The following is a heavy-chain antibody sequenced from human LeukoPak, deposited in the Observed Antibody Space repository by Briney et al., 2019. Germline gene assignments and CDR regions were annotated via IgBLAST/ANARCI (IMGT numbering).Heavy chain of an antibody. CDR1: GGSISSGGYY. CDR3: AVYDLWSGYYIDY. D-gene: IGHD3-3*01. V-gene: IGHV4-31*03. CDR2: IYYSGST. Sequence: SQTLSLTCTVSGGSISSGGYYWSWIRQHPGKGLEWIGYIYYSGSTYYNPSLKSRVTISVDTSKNQFSLELSSVTAADTAVYYCAVYDLWSGYYIDYWGQGTLVTVSS. J-gene: IGHJ4*02.